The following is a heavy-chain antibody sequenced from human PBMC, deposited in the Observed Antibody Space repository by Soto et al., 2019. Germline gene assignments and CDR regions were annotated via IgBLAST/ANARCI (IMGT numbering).Heavy chain of an antibody. J-gene: IGHJ4*02. D-gene: IGHD2-21*02. V-gene: IGHV4-31*03. CDR2: IYYSGST. CDR3: ARDQKDSDCDCYFDY. Sequence: SETLSLTCTVSGGSISSGGYYWSWIRQHPGKGLEWIGYIYYSGSTYYNPSLKSRVTISVDTSKNQFSLKLSSVTAADTAVYYCARDQKDSDCDCYFDYWGQGTLVTVSS. CDR1: GGSISSGGYY.